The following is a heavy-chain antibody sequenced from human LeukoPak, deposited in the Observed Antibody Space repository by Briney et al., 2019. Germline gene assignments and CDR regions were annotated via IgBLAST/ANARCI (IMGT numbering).Heavy chain of an antibody. V-gene: IGHV4-4*08. J-gene: IGHJ4*02. CDR3: ARDQAYYGSGSYYPKGLGY. D-gene: IGHD3-10*01. CDR1: GGSISSYY. CDR2: IYTSGST. Sequence: SETLPLTCTVSGGSISSYYWSWIRQPPGKGLEWIGRIYTSGSTNYNPSLKNRVTISVDTSKNQFSLKLSSVTAADTAVYYCARDQAYYGSGSYYPKGLGYWGQGTLVTVSS.